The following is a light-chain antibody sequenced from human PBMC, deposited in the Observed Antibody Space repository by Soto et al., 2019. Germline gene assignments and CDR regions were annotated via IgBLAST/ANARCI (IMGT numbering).Light chain of an antibody. J-gene: IGKJ1*01. CDR3: QQTYSNLWT. CDR2: AAS. V-gene: IGKV1-39*01. CDR1: QTVSRY. Sequence: DIQGSQSRSSLSESVGDRIPITCRASQTVSRYLNWYQQKSGTAPKLLIYAASTLHTGVPSRFSGRGSGTDFTLTINNLQREDFADYFCQQTYSNLWTSGQRAKVDI.